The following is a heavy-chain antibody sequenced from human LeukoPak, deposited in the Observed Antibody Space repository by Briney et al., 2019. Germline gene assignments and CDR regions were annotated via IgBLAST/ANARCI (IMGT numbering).Heavy chain of an antibody. D-gene: IGHD3-22*01. CDR1: GGSISSGRYY. J-gene: IGHJ4*02. Sequence: SQTLSLTCTVSGGSISSGRYYWSWIRQHPGKGLEWIGYIYYSGSTYYNPSLKSRVTISVDTSKNQFSLKLSSVTAADTAVYYCARDSSGYYLFDYWGQGTLVTVSS. CDR3: ARDSSGYYLFDY. CDR2: IYYSGST. V-gene: IGHV4-31*03.